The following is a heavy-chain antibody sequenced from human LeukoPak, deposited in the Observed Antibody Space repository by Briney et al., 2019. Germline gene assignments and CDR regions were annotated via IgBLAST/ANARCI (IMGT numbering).Heavy chain of an antibody. J-gene: IGHJ4*02. V-gene: IGHV3-64D*06. CDR1: GFTFSSYA. D-gene: IGHD2/OR15-2a*01. CDR2: INSDGDST. CDR3: VKTPYSSTWYVGDS. Sequence: GGSLRLSCSASGFTFSSYAMHWVRQAAGEGLEYVSAINSDGDSTYYADSVKGRFTISRDNSKNTLYLRMSSLRPEDSAVYYCVKTPYSSTWYVGDSWGQGTLVTVSS.